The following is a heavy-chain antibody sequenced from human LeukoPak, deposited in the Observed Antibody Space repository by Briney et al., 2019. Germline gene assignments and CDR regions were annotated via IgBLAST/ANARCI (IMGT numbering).Heavy chain of an antibody. CDR2: ISSNGGST. D-gene: IGHD6-13*01. J-gene: IGHJ4*02. CDR3: VCRASSSWYGSVEDD. Sequence: GGSLRLSCSASGFTSSSYAMHWVRQAPGKGLEYVSAISSNGGSTYYADSVKGRFTISRDNSKNTLYLQMSSLRAEDTAVYYCVCRASSSWYGSVEDDWGQGTLVTVSS. CDR1: GFTSSSYA. V-gene: IGHV3-64D*06.